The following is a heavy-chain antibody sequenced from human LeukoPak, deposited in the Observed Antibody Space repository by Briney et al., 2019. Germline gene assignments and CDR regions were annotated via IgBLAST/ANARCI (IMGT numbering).Heavy chain of an antibody. V-gene: IGHV3-30*18. CDR1: GFTFSSYG. Sequence: GRSLRLSCAASGFTFSSYGMHWVRQAPGKGLEWVAVISYDGSNKYYADSVKGRFTISRDNSKNTLYLQMNSLRAEDTAVYYCAKGDSGPPDYWGQGTPVTVSS. D-gene: IGHD6-19*01. J-gene: IGHJ4*02. CDR2: ISYDGSNK. CDR3: AKGDSGPPDY.